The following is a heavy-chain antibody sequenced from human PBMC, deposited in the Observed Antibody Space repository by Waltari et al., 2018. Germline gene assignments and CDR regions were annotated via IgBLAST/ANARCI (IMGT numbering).Heavy chain of an antibody. CDR1: GGSFSGYY. V-gene: IGHV4-34*01. J-gene: IGHJ4*02. CDR3: ARDGIYCSGGSCYSFDY. CDR2: INHSGST. D-gene: IGHD2-15*01. Sequence: QVQLQQWGAGLLKPSETLSLTCAVSGGSFSGYYWSWIRQPPGKGLEWIGEINHSGSTNYNPSLKSRVTISVDTSKNQFSLKLSSVTAADTAVYYCARDGIYCSGGSCYSFDYWGQGTLVTVSS.